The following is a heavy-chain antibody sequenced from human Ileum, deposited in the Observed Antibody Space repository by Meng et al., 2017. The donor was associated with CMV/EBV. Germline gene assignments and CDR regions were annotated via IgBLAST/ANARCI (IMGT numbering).Heavy chain of an antibody. CDR1: GYTFTSDG. Sequence: QVQMVQSGAGVVKPGDTVNVSCRASGYTFTSDGVTWGRQAPRQGLEWMGWISGYTGNTQYSEKIQGRVTMTADTSTATAYMELTSLRTDDTAVYYCARDKSDLGREGFYYWGQGTLVTVSS. CDR3: ARDKSDLGREGFYY. D-gene: IGHD3-10*01. CDR2: ISGYTGNT. J-gene: IGHJ4*02. V-gene: IGHV1-18*01.